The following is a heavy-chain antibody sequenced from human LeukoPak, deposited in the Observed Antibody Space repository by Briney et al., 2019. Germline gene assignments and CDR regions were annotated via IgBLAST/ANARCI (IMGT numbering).Heavy chain of an antibody. CDR3: ARVPLLRYCSGGSCYSDVYYFDY. J-gene: IGHJ4*02. D-gene: IGHD2-15*01. V-gene: IGHV1-8*01. CDR2: MNPNSGNT. Sequence: ASVKVSCKASGYTFTSYDINWVRQATGQGLEWMRWMNPNSGNTGYAQKFQGRVTMTRNTSISTAYMELSSLRSEDTAVYYCARVPLLRYCSGGSCYSDVYYFDYWGQGTLVTVSS. CDR1: GYTFTSYD.